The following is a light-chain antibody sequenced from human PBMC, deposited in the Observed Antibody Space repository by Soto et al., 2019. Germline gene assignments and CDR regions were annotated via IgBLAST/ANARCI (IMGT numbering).Light chain of an antibody. CDR2: AAS. CDR1: QGISSD. CDR3: QQSFSTPWT. V-gene: IGKV1-39*01. J-gene: IGKJ1*01. Sequence: DIQMTQSPSSLSASIGDRVNITCRASQGISSDLNWYQQKPGKAPNLLIFAASRLQSGVPSRFSGSGSGTDFSLTINSLQPEDFATYHCQQSFSTPWTFGQGTKVDIQ.